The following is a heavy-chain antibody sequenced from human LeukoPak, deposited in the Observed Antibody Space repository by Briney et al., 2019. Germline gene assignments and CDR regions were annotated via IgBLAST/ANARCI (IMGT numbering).Heavy chain of an antibody. Sequence: SETLSLPCTVSGGSISSGSYYWSWIRQPAGKGLEWIGRIYTSGSTNYNPSLKSRVTISVDTSKNQFSLKLSSVTAADTAVYYCARTIITIFGVVITHYFDYWGQGTLVTVSS. V-gene: IGHV4-61*02. D-gene: IGHD3-3*01. CDR1: GGSISSGSYY. CDR3: ARTIITIFGVVITHYFDY. J-gene: IGHJ4*02. CDR2: IYTSGST.